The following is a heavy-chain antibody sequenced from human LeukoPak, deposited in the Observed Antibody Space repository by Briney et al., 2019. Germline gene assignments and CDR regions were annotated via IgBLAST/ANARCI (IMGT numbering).Heavy chain of an antibody. CDR3: ARGGYYYMDV. CDR2: IYYSGST. CDR1: GGSTSSYY. V-gene: IGHV4-59*01. Sequence: SETLSLTCTVSGGSTSSYYWSWIRQPPGKGLEWIGYIYYSGSTNYNPSLKSRVTISVDTSKKQVSLKVSSVTAADTAVYYCARGGYYYMDVWGKGTTVTVSS. J-gene: IGHJ6*03.